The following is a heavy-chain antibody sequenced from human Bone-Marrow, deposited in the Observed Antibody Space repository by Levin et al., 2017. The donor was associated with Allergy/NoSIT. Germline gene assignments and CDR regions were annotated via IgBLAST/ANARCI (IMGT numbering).Heavy chain of an antibody. Sequence: SLKVSCKASGGTFFSHVISWVRQAPGQGLEWMGGITVMFGTTNYAQKFQGRVTITADESTSTAYMEVSSLSSDDTAAYYCASITGDVGYWGQGTLVIVSS. CDR1: GGTFFSHV. J-gene: IGHJ4*02. CDR3: ASITGDVGY. D-gene: IGHD7-27*01. V-gene: IGHV1-69*13. CDR2: ITVMFGTT.